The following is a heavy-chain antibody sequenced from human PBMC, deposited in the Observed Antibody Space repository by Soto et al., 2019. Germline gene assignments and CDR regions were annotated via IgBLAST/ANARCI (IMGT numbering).Heavy chain of an antibody. Sequence: VQLVESGGGVVQPGKSVSLSCAASGFTFRNYGMHWVRQAPGKALERVAVIWYDGSDKYYVDSVKSRFTISRYNATNPLYLRMNSLRAEDTAVYYCARGGPNGSDFVYWGQGTLVSFSS. J-gene: IGHJ4*02. V-gene: IGHV3-33*01. CDR1: GFTFRNYG. CDR2: IWYDGSDK. CDR3: ARGGPNGSDFVY. D-gene: IGHD5-12*01.